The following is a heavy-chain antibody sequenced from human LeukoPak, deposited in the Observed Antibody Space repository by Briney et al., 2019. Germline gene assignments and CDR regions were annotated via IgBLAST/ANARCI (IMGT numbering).Heavy chain of an antibody. J-gene: IGHJ4*02. V-gene: IGHV3-74*01. CDR2: INEDGSTT. D-gene: IGHD1-26*01. CDR1: GFTFSSNW. CDR3: VRDLGGRSGH. Sequence: GGPLRLSCAASGFTFSSNWMHWVRQAPGKGLVWVSRINEDGSTTNYADSVKGRSTIFRDNAKNTLYLQMNSLRAEDTAVYYCVRDLGGRSGHWGQGTLVTVSS.